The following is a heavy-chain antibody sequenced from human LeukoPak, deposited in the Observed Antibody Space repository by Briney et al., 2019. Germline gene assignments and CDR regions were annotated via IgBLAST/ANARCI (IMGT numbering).Heavy chain of an antibody. V-gene: IGHV4-39*07. CDR1: GGSISSSSYY. D-gene: IGHD6-13*01. CDR3: ASKLGSSWYPSGYYYMDV. CDR2: IYYSGST. J-gene: IGHJ6*03. Sequence: SETLSLTCTVSGGSISSSSYYWGWIRQPPGKGLEWIGGIYYSGSTYYNPSLKSRVTISVDTSKNQFSLKLSSVTAADTAVYYCASKLGSSWYPSGYYYMDVWGKGTTVTVSS.